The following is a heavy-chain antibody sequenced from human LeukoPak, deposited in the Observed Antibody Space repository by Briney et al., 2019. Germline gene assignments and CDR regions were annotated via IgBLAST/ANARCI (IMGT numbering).Heavy chain of an antibody. J-gene: IGHJ4*02. CDR3: AKDWMVTMVRGVSFDY. CDR2: IYYSGST. D-gene: IGHD3-10*01. V-gene: IGHV4-59*01. Sequence: SETLSLTCTVSGGSISSYYWSWIRQPPGKGLEWIGYIYYSGSTNYNPSLKSRVTISVDTSKNQFSLRLRSVTAADTAVYYCAKDWMVTMVRGVSFDYWGQGTLVTVSS. CDR1: GGSISSYY.